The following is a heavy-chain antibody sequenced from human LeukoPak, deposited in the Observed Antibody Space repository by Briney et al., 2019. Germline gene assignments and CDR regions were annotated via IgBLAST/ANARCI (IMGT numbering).Heavy chain of an antibody. V-gene: IGHV3-73*01. D-gene: IGHD3-22*01. CDR3: ARVYYYDSSGYYEGDAFDI. Sequence: GGSLRLSCAASGFTFSGSAMHWVRQASGKGLEWVGRIRSKANSYATAYAASVKGRFTISRDDSKNTAYLQMNSLKTEDTAVYYCARVYYYDSSGYYEGDAFDIWGQGTMVTVSS. CDR1: GFTFSGSA. CDR2: IRSKANSYAT. J-gene: IGHJ3*02.